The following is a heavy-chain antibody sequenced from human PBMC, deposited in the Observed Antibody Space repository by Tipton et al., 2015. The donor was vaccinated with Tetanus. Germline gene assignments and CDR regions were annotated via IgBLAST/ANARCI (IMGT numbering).Heavy chain of an antibody. J-gene: IGHJ4*02. Sequence: TLSLTCDVSGGSISSYCWSWIRQSAAMGLEWIGRINTSGSSDYNPSLKGRVTMSIDTSGNRFSLDLTSVTAADTAIYYCARASHFQWERVRLDYWGQGLRVTVSS. D-gene: IGHD1-1*01. CDR2: INTSGSS. V-gene: IGHV4-4*07. CDR3: ARASHFQWERVRLDY. CDR1: GGSISSYC.